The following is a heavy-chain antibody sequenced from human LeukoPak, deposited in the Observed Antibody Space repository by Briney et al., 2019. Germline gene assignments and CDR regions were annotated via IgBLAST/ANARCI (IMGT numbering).Heavy chain of an antibody. Sequence: GRSLRLSCAASGFTFSSYGMHWVRQAPGKGPEWVAVISYDGSNKYYADSVKGRFTISRDNSKNTLYLQMNSLRAEDTAVYYCVKFKLDSSGYSPFDYWGQGTLVTVSS. D-gene: IGHD3-22*01. CDR2: ISYDGSNK. CDR1: GFTFSSYG. J-gene: IGHJ4*02. CDR3: VKFKLDSSGYSPFDY. V-gene: IGHV3-30*18.